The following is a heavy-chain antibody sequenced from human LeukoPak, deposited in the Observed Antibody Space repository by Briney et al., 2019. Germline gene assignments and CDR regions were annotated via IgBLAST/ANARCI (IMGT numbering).Heavy chain of an antibody. CDR3: ARDRAVGAFDY. Sequence: GASVKVSCKASGYSFSSYAMNWVRQAPGQGLEWMGWINTNTGNPTYAQGFTGRFVFSLDTSVSTAYLQISSLKAEDTAMYYCARDRAVGAFDYWGQGTLVTVSS. V-gene: IGHV7-4-1*02. CDR2: INTNTGNP. CDR1: GYSFSSYA. D-gene: IGHD1-26*01. J-gene: IGHJ4*02.